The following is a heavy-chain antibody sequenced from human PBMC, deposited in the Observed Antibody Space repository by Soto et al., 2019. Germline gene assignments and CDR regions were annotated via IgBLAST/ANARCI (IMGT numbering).Heavy chain of an antibody. D-gene: IGHD3-16*01. V-gene: IGHV3-23*01. Sequence: GGSLRLSCAVSGFTFTSYAMSWVRQAPGKGLEWVSAISGSGGSTYYADSVKGRFTISRDNSKNTLYLQMNSLRAEDTAVYYCARVTVDPATGPYVHVYSWGQGPLITV. CDR1: GFTFTSYA. CDR3: ARVTVDPATGPYVHVYS. J-gene: IGHJ4*02. CDR2: ISGSGGST.